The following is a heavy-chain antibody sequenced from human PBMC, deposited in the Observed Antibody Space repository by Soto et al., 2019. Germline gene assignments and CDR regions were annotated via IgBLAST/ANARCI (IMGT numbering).Heavy chain of an antibody. D-gene: IGHD6-19*01. J-gene: IGHJ4*02. Sequence: PSQTLSLTCAISGDSVSSTSTAWSWIRQSPSRGLEWLGRTYYRSKWYGDYAVSVKGRITINPDTSKNQFSLQLKSVTPEDTAVYYCARGSYYSGWVWGQGTLVTVSS. CDR1: GDSVSSTSTA. CDR2: TYYRSKWYG. V-gene: IGHV6-1*01. CDR3: ARGSYYSGWV.